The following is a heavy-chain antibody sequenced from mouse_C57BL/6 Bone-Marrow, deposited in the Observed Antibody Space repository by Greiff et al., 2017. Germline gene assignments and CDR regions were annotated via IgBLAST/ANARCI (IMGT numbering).Heavy chain of an antibody. V-gene: IGHV1-72*01. CDR3: ARGHGYDGPPWFAY. J-gene: IGHJ3*01. CDR2: IDPNSGGT. CDR1: GYTFTRYW. Sequence: QVQLQQPGAELVKPGASVKLSCKASGYTFTRYWMHWVKQRPGRGLEWIGRIDPNSGGTKYNEKFKSKATLTVDTPSSTSSMQLSSLTSEDSAVYYGARGHGYDGPPWFAYWGQGTLVTVSA. D-gene: IGHD2-2*01.